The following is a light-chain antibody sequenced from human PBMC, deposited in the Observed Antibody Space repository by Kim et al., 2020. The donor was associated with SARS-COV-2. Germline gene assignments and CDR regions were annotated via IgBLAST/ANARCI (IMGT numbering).Light chain of an antibody. J-gene: IGLJ1*01. V-gene: IGLV3-19*01. CDR1: SLGRSF. CDR3: HSRDRTGDQI. CDR2: GEK. Sequence: AVGQTVRITCRGDSLGRSFPNWYQQRPGQAPVVIIYGEKKRPSGSPDRFSGSRSGDTASLTITGAQAEDEGDYFCHSRDRTGDQIFGSGTKVTVL.